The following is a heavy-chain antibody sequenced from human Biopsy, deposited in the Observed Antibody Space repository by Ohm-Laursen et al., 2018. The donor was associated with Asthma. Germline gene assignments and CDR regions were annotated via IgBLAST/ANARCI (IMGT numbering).Heavy chain of an antibody. V-gene: IGHV3-53*01. Sequence: SLRLSCTASGFAVSRDYMFWVRQAPGKGLEWVSVICSGGTSHTADSVRGRFTISRDYSKNTLYLQMHSLRAEDTAVYYCARGDSSNWSHYYFDYWGQGTLVTVSS. CDR3: ARGDSSNWSHYYFDY. CDR2: ICSGGTS. CDR1: GFAVSRDY. D-gene: IGHD3-22*01. J-gene: IGHJ4*02.